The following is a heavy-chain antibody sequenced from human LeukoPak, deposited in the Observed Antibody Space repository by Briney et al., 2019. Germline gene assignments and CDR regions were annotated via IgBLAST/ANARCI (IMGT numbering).Heavy chain of an antibody. CDR2: ISSSSSYI. CDR3: ARDRRIRFLEWLFTLDY. V-gene: IGHV3-21*01. J-gene: IGHJ4*02. D-gene: IGHD3-3*01. Sequence: GGSLSLSCAASGFTFSSYSMNWVRQAPGKGLEWVSSISSSSSYIYYADSVKGRFTISRDNAKNSLYLQMNSLRAEDTAVYYCARDRRIRFLEWLFTLDYWGQGTLVTVSS. CDR1: GFTFSSYS.